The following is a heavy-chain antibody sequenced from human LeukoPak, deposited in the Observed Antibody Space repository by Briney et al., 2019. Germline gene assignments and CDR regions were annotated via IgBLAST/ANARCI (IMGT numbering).Heavy chain of an antibody. V-gene: IGHV3-21*01. J-gene: IGHJ5*02. CDR3: ARDRYYDSSGGNWFDP. D-gene: IGHD3-22*01. Sequence: GGALRLSCAASGFTFSSYSMNWVRQAPGKGLEWVSSISSSSSYIYYADSVKGRFTISRDNAKNSLYLQMNSLRAEDTAVYYCARDRYYDSSGGNWFDPWGQGTLVTVSS. CDR1: GFTFSSYS. CDR2: ISSSSSYI.